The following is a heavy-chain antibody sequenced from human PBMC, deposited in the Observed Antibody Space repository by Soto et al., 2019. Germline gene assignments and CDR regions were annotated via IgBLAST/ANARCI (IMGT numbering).Heavy chain of an antibody. D-gene: IGHD2-2*02. CDR1: GGTFGSYA. J-gene: IGHJ4*02. Sequence: QVQLVQSGAEVKKPESSVKVSCKASGGTFGSYAINWVRQAPGQGLEWMGGIIPMCDTIDYAQKFQGRVTITADESTSTAYMELSSLRAEDTAVDYSARDRRHGYNPFDYWGQGTVVTVSS. CDR3: ARDRRHGYNPFDY. V-gene: IGHV1-69*01. CDR2: IIPMCDTI.